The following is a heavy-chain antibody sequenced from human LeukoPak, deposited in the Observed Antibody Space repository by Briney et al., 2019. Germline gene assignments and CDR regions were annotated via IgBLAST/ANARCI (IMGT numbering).Heavy chain of an antibody. CDR2: ISGSSTYI. D-gene: IGHD3-3*01. CDR3: ARGSEWSSGVSDY. V-gene: IGHV3-21*01. Sequence: GGSLRLSCAASGFTFSICGMNWVRQAPGKGLEWVSSISGSSTYIYYADSVKGRFTTSRDNAKNSLYLQMNSLRAEDTAVYYCARGSEWSSGVSDYWGQGTLVTVSS. J-gene: IGHJ4*02. CDR1: GFTFSICG.